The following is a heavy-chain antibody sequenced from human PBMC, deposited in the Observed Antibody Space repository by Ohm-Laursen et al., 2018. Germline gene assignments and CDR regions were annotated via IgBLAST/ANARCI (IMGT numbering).Heavy chain of an antibody. CDR1: GGSISSYY. CDR2: IYYSGST. D-gene: IGHD6-13*01. CDR3: ARSGSSRYNWFDP. Sequence: TLSLTCTVSGGSISSYYWSWIRQPPGKGLEWIGYIYYSGSTSYNPSLKSRVTMSVDTSKNQFSLKLSSVTAADTAVYYCARSGSSRYNWFDPWGQGTLVTVSS. J-gene: IGHJ5*02. V-gene: IGHV4-59*01.